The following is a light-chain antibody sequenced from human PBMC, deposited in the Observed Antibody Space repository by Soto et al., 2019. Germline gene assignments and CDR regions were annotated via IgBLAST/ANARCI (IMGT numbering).Light chain of an antibody. V-gene: IGKV3-11*01. Sequence: EIVLTQSPATLSLSPGERATLSCGASQRITTSLAWYQQKPGQAPRLLIYGDSPRAAGIPARFSGSGSGTDFTLTISGLETEDFAVYFCLHRNNWPPRFTFGPGT. CDR1: QRITTS. CDR3: LHRNNWPPRFT. CDR2: GDS. J-gene: IGKJ3*01.